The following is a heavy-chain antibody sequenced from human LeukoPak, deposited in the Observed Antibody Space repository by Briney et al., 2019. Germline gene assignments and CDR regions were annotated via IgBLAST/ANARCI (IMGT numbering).Heavy chain of an antibody. D-gene: IGHD3-10*01. Sequence: GSLRLSCAASGFTLRSYTMSWVRQAPGKGLEWVSSISASGGSTNFADSVKGRFTISRDNSKNTVYLQMNSLRAEDTAVYYCAKVMKGSERLTMVRGVIIKTAGLYYMDVWGKGTTVTVSS. J-gene: IGHJ6*03. CDR3: AKVMKGSERLTMVRGVIIKTAGLYYMDV. V-gene: IGHV3-23*01. CDR1: GFTLRSYT. CDR2: ISASGGST.